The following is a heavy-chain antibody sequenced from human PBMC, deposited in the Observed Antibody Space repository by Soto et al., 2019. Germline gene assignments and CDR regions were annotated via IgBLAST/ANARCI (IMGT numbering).Heavy chain of an antibody. Sequence: QVQVVESGGGVVQPGRSLRLSCAASGFTFSSFGMHWVRQAPGKGLEWVSLIWYDGSKKSYGDSVKGRFTISRDNSRNTVYLQMNSLRAEVTAVYYCARDASYYSLWSGYYPSRNGMDVWGQGTTVIVSS. V-gene: IGHV3-33*01. CDR2: IWYDGSKK. CDR3: ARDASYYSLWSGYYPSRNGMDV. D-gene: IGHD3-3*01. J-gene: IGHJ6*01. CDR1: GFTFSSFG.